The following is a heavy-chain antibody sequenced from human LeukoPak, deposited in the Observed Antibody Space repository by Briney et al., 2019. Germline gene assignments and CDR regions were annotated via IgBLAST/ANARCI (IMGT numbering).Heavy chain of an antibody. CDR2: IYYSGST. CDR3: ATPGPSFDDSSGYYY. CDR1: GGSISSSSYY. V-gene: IGHV4-39*01. D-gene: IGHD3-22*01. Sequence: SQTLSLTCTVSGGSISSSSYYWGWIRQPPGKGLEWIGSIYYSGSTYYNPSLKSRVTISVDTSKNQFSLKLSSVTAADTAVYYCATPGPSFDDSSGYYYWGQGTLVTVSS. J-gene: IGHJ4*02.